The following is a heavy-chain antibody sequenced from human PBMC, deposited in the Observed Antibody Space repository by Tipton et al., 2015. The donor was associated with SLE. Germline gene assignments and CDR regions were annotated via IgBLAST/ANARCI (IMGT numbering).Heavy chain of an antibody. D-gene: IGHD3-16*02. Sequence: TLSLTCAVYGGSFSGYYWSWIRQPPGKGLEWIGEINHSGSTNYNPSLKSRVTISLDKSKNHFSLKLTSVTAADTAVYYCARVGRLHLGQLSPPFDYWGQGALVTVSS. J-gene: IGHJ4*02. CDR3: ARVGRLHLGQLSPPFDY. CDR2: INHSGST. CDR1: GGSFSGYY. V-gene: IGHV4-34*01.